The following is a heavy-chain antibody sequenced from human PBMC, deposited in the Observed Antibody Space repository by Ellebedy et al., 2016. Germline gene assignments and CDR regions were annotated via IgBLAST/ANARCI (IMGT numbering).Heavy chain of an antibody. CDR3: ARGVGSGWFDP. D-gene: IGHD2-15*01. CDR2: ISSDGRHT. V-gene: IGHV3-11*05. CDR1: GFTFSDCY. Sequence: GESLKISCAAPGFTFSDCYMSWIRQAPGKGLEYVTAISSDGRHTYYADSVKGRFTISRENSKNTLYLQMNSLRAEDTAVYYCARGVGSGWFDPWGQGTLVTVSS. J-gene: IGHJ5*02.